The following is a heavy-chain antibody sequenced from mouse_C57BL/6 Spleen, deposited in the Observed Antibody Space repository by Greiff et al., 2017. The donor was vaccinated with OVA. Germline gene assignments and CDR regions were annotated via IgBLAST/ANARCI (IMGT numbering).Heavy chain of an antibody. CDR2: IDPSDSYT. D-gene: IGHD2-4*01. Sequence: QVQLQQPGAELVMPGASVKLSCKASGYTFTSYWMHWVKQRPGQGLEWIGEIDPSDSYTNYNHKFKGKSTLTVDKSSSTAYMQLSSLTSEDSAVYYCARWGDYDVFAYWGQGTLVTVSA. CDR1: GYTFTSYW. CDR3: ARWGDYDVFAY. J-gene: IGHJ3*01. V-gene: IGHV1-69*01.